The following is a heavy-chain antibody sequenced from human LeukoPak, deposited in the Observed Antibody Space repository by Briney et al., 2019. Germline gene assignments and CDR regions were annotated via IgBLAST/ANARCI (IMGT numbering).Heavy chain of an antibody. Sequence: GGSLRLSCAASGFTFSSYGMHWVRQAPGKGLEWVAVIWYDGSNKYYADSVKGRFTISRDNSKNTLYLQMNSLRAEDTAVYYCAKGRGYSYGTGDYWGQGTLVTVSS. V-gene: IGHV3-33*06. J-gene: IGHJ4*02. CDR3: AKGRGYSYGTGDY. CDR1: GFTFSSYG. D-gene: IGHD5-18*01. CDR2: IWYDGSNK.